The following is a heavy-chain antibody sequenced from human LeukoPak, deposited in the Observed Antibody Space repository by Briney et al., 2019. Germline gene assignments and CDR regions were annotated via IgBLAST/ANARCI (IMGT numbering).Heavy chain of an antibody. Sequence: PGGSLRLSCAASGFTFSSYAMSWVRQAPGKGLEWVSAISGSGGSTYYADSVKGRFTISRDNSKNTLYLQMNSLRAEDTAVYYCAEGCAIGTWRNWFDPWGQGTLVTVSS. CDR2: ISGSGGST. CDR3: AEGCAIGTWRNWFDP. J-gene: IGHJ5*02. CDR1: GFTFSSYA. D-gene: IGHD1-26*01. V-gene: IGHV3-23*01.